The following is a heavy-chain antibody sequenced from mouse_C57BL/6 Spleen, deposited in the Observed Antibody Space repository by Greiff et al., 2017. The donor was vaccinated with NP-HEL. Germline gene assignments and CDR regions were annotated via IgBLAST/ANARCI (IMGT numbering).Heavy chain of an antibody. D-gene: IGHD2-1*01. V-gene: IGHV1-15*01. CDR2: IDPETGGT. J-gene: IGHJ2*01. Sequence: VQLQQSGAELVRPGASVTLSCKASGYTFTDYEMHWVKQTPVHGLEWIGAIDPETGGTAYNQKFKGKATLTADKSSSTAYMELRSLTSEDSAVYYCTRTHYGNYEDYWGQGTTLTVSS. CDR1: GYTFTDYE. CDR3: TRTHYGNYEDY.